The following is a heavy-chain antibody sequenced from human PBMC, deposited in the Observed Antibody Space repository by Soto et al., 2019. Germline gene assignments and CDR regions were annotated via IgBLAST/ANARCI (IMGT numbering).Heavy chain of an antibody. CDR2: MNPEVTTI. D-gene: IGHD4-17*01. CDR3: GRGAYGDPVDF. CDR1: GFTLSNYW. Sequence: GGSLRLSCAASGFTLSNYWMHWARQAPGKGLVWVSRMNPEVTTISYADSVKGRFTISRDNARDTLHLEMNSLRADDTAVYYCGRGAYGDPVDFWGQGTLVTVSS. J-gene: IGHJ4*02. V-gene: IGHV3-74*01.